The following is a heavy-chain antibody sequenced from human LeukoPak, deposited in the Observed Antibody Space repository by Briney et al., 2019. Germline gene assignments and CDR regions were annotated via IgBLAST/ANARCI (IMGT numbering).Heavy chain of an antibody. D-gene: IGHD5-12*01. J-gene: IGHJ4*02. Sequence: SETLSLTCAVYGESFSGYFWNWIRQPPGKGLEWIGEINHSGSASNHNPSLKSRVTMSVDTSKKQFSLKLSSVTAADTAVYYCARKSGYARDYWGQGNLVTVSS. V-gene: IGHV4-34*01. CDR1: GESFSGYF. CDR3: ARKSGYARDY. CDR2: INHSGSAS.